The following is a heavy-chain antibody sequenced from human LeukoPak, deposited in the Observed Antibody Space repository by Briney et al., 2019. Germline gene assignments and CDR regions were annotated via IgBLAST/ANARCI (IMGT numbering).Heavy chain of an antibody. Sequence: SGGSLRLSCAASGFTFNNYNMNWVRQAPGKALEWVSGISWNSGSIGYADSVKGRFTISRDNAKNFLYLQMNSLRAEDTALYYCAKGGITMVRGVIDYWGQGTLVTVSS. CDR3: AKGGITMVRGVIDY. V-gene: IGHV3-9*01. CDR2: ISWNSGSI. CDR1: GFTFNNYN. D-gene: IGHD3-10*01. J-gene: IGHJ4*02.